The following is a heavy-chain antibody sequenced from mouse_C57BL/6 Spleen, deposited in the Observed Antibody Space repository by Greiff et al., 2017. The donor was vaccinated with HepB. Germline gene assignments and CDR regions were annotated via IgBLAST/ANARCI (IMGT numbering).Heavy chain of an antibody. D-gene: IGHD2-4*01. CDR1: GYTFTDYN. V-gene: IGHV1-22*01. CDR2: INPNNGGT. J-gene: IGHJ1*03. CDR3: ARGSYYDYDWYFDV. Sequence: VQLKESGPELVKPGASVKMSCKASGYTFTDYNMHWVKQSHGKSLEWFGYINPNNGGTSYNQKFKGKATLTVNKSSSTAYMELRSLTSEDSAVYYCARGSYYDYDWYFDVWGTGTTVTVSS.